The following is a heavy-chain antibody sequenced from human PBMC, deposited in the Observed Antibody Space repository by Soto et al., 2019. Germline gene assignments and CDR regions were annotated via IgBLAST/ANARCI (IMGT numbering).Heavy chain of an antibody. J-gene: IGHJ3*02. Sequence: ELQLLESGGGLVQPGGSLRLSCVASEFTFSSYAMSWVRQAPGKGLEWVSAISGSGGSTYYADSVKGRFAVSRDNSKSTRYLQMTGLRDKDTAVYYCAKAPTGEMGTVFKAFNIWGQGTMVTVSS. V-gene: IGHV3-23*01. D-gene: IGHD1-26*01. CDR1: EFTFSSYA. CDR3: AKAPTGEMGTVFKAFNI. CDR2: ISGSGGST.